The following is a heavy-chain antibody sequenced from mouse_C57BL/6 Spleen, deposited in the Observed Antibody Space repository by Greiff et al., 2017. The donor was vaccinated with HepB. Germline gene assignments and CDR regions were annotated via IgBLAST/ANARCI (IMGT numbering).Heavy chain of an antibody. CDR1: GYSITSGYY. D-gene: IGHD2-12*01. CDR3: ARDYSRAMDY. Sequence: EVQLQQSGPGLVKPSQSLSLTCSVTGYSITSGYYWNWIRQFPGNKLEWMGYISYDGSNNYNPSLKNRISITRDTSKNQFFLKLNSVTTEDTATYYCARDYSRAMDYWGQGTSVTVSS. J-gene: IGHJ4*01. V-gene: IGHV3-6*01. CDR2: ISYDGSN.